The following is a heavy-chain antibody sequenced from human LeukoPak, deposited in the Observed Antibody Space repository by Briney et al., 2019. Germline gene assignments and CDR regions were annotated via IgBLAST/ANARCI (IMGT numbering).Heavy chain of an antibody. CDR3: AREFDYGDYLFNY. CDR1: GYTFTGYY. CDR2: INPNSGGT. J-gene: IGHJ4*02. D-gene: IGHD4-17*01. Sequence: GASVKVSCKASGYTFTGYYMHWVRQAPGQGLEWMGWINPNSGGTNYAQKFQGRVTMTRDTSISTAYMELSRLRSDDTAVYYCAREFDYGDYLFNYWGQGTLVTVSS. V-gene: IGHV1-2*02.